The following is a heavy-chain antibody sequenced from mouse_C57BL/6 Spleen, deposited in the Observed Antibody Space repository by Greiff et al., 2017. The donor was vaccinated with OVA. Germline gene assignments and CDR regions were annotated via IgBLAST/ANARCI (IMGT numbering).Heavy chain of an antibody. D-gene: IGHD4-1*01. CDR3: ARVNSTPNWDYFDY. V-gene: IGHV1-76*01. CDR2: IYPGSGNT. Sequence: VKLMESGAELVRPGASVKLSCKASGYTFTDYYINWVKQRPGQGLEWIARIYPGSGNTYYNEKFKGKATLTAEKSSSTAYMQLSSLTSEDSAVYFCARVNSTPNWDYFDYWGQGTTLTVSS. J-gene: IGHJ2*01. CDR1: GYTFTDYY.